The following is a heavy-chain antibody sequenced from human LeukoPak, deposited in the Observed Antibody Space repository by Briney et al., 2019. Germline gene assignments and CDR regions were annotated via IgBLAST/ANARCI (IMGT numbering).Heavy chain of an antibody. CDR3: ARGPFRGTGDGALDI. Sequence: PSETLSLTCTVSGGSVSSHYWSWIRQPPGQGLEWMGYTYYSGSTHYNPSLTSRVTISVDTSKNQFSLRLSSVTAADTAIYYCARGPFRGTGDGALDIWGQGTMVTVS. CDR1: GGSVSSHY. J-gene: IGHJ3*02. V-gene: IGHV4-59*02. D-gene: IGHD1-26*01. CDR2: TYYSGST.